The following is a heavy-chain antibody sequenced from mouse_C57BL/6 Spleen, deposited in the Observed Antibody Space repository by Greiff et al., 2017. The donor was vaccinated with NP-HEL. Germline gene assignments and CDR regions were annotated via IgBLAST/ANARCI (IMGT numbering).Heavy chain of an antibody. J-gene: IGHJ2*01. V-gene: IGHV1-82*01. D-gene: IGHD2-4*01. CDR2: IYPGDGDT. CDR3: ARSYYDYVDY. Sequence: QVQLKQSGPELVKPGASVKISCKASGYAFSSSWMNWVKQRPGKGLEWIGRIYPGDGDTNYNGKFKGKATLTADKSSSTAYMQLSSLTSEDSAVYFCARSYYDYVDYWGQGTTLTVSS. CDR1: GYAFSSSW.